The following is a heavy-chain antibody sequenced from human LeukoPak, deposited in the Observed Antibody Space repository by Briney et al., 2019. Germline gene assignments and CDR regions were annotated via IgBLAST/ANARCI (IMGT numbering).Heavy chain of an antibody. Sequence: SETLSLTCAVYGGSFSGYYWSWIRQPPGKGLEWIGEINHSGSTNYNPSLKSRVTISVDTSKNQFSLKLSSVTAADTAVYYCARGLYQLRRREYYFDYWGQGTLVTVSS. CDR2: INHSGST. V-gene: IGHV4-34*01. J-gene: IGHJ4*02. CDR1: GGSFSGYY. CDR3: ARGLYQLRRREYYFDY. D-gene: IGHD2-2*01.